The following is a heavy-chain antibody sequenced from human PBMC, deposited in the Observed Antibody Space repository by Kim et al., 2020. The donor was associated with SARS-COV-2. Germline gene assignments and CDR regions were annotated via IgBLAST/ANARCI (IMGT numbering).Heavy chain of an antibody. D-gene: IGHD3-22*01. CDR3: ASSSNAYYYDSSGYRKQNDP. CDR1: GGSISSSSYY. J-gene: IGHJ5*02. CDR2: IYYSGST. Sequence: SETLSLTCTVSGGSISSSSYYWGWIRQPPGKGLEWIGSIYYSGSTYYNPSLKSRVTISVDTSKNQFSLKLSSVTAADTAVYYCASSSNAYYYDSSGYRKQNDPWGQGTLVTVSS. V-gene: IGHV4-39*01.